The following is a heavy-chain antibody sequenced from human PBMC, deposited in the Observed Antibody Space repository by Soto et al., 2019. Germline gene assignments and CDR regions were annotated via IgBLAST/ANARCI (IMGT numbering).Heavy chain of an antibody. Sequence: QVQLQQWGAGLLKPSETLSLTCAVYGGSFSGYYWSWIRQPPGKGLEWIGEINHGGSTNYNPSLKSRVTISVDTSKNQFSLKLSSVTAADTAVYYCARGQDSSSWYDWFDPWGQGTLVTVSS. CDR3: ARGQDSSSWYDWFDP. D-gene: IGHD6-13*01. J-gene: IGHJ5*02. V-gene: IGHV4-34*01. CDR2: INHGGST. CDR1: GGSFSGYY.